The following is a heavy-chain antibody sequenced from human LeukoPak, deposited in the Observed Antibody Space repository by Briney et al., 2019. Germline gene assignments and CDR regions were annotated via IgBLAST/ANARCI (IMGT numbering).Heavy chain of an antibody. J-gene: IGHJ4*02. CDR3: AKQRAPALIDY. CDR1: GGSISSSSYY. D-gene: IGHD1-26*01. V-gene: IGHV4-39*01. Sequence: PSETLSLTCTVSGGSISSSSYYWGWIRQPPGKGLEWIGSIYYSGSTYYNPSLKSRVTISVDTFKNQFSLKLSSVTAADTAVYYCAKQRAPALIDYWGQGTLVTVSS. CDR2: IYYSGST.